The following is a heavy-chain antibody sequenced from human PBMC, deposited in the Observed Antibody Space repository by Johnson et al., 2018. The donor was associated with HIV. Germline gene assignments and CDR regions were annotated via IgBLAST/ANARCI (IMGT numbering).Heavy chain of an antibody. CDR2: IKQDGSEK. CDR1: GFTFSSYW. CDR3: ARDGRKLTYYYDRVVVLGRSEAFDI. V-gene: IGHV3-7*01. D-gene: IGHD3-22*01. J-gene: IGHJ3*02. Sequence: VQLVESGGGLVQPGGSLRLSCAASGFTFSSYWMSWVRQAPGKGLEGVANIKQDGSEKYYVDSVKGRFTISRDNAKNSLYLQMNSLRAEDTAVYYCARDGRKLTYYYDRVVVLGRSEAFDIWGQGTMVTVSS.